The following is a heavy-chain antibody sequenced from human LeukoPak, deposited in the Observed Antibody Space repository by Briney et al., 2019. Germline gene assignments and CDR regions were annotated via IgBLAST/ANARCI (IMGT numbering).Heavy chain of an antibody. Sequence: ASVKVSCKASGYTFTSYGISWVRQAPGQGLEWMGWISAYNGNTNYAQKLQGRVTMTTDTSTSTAYMELRSLRSDDTAVYYCARAESDYGDYVRSNWFDPWGQGTLVTVSS. CDR2: ISAYNGNT. V-gene: IGHV1-18*01. CDR3: ARAESDYGDYVRSNWFDP. J-gene: IGHJ5*02. D-gene: IGHD4-17*01. CDR1: GYTFTSYG.